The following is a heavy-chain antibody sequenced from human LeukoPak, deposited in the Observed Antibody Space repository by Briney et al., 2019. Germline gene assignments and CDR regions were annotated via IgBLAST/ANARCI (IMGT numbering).Heavy chain of an antibody. Sequence: AASVKVSCKASGGTFSSYAISWVRQAPGQGLEWMGGIIPIFGTANYAQKFQGRVTITMDESTSTAYMELSSLRSDDTAVYYCARDSSSWYDDAFDIWGQGTMVTVSS. V-gene: IGHV1-69*05. D-gene: IGHD6-13*01. CDR3: ARDSSSWYDDAFDI. CDR2: IIPIFGTA. CDR1: GGTFSSYA. J-gene: IGHJ3*02.